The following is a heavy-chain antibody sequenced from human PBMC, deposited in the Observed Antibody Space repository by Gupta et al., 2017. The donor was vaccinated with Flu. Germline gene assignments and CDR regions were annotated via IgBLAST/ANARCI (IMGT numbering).Heavy chain of an antibody. J-gene: IGHJ5*02. D-gene: IGHD3/OR15-3a*01. CDR1: GFTFSGST. Sequence: EVQLEESGGGLVQPGGSLKLSCAASGFTFSGSTMHWVRQASGKGLEWVSRIRSKANSYATAYAASVKGRFTISRDDSKNTAYLQMNSLQTDDTAVYYCARGMDGGWFDPRGQGTLVTVSS. CDR2: IRSKANSYAT. V-gene: IGHV3-73*01. CDR3: ARGMDGGWFDP.